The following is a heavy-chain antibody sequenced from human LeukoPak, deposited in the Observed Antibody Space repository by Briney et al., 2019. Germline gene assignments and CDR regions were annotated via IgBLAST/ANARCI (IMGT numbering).Heavy chain of an antibody. J-gene: IGHJ4*02. CDR2: IDSSSNYI. D-gene: IGHD5-18*01. Sequence: GGSLRLSCEASGFTFSGYSMNWVRQAPGKGLEWVSSIDSSSNYIYYADSLKGRFIISRDNAKNSLFLQINSLRAEGTAVYYCTKDDGDNYGCLDYWGQGTLVTVSS. V-gene: IGHV3-21*01. CDR3: TKDDGDNYGCLDY. CDR1: GFTFSGYS.